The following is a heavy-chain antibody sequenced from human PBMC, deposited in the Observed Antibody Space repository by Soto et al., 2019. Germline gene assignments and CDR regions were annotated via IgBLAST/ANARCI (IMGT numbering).Heavy chain of an antibody. J-gene: IGHJ4*02. V-gene: IGHV3-23*01. CDR2: ISGNGSNT. Sequence: GGSLRLSCAASGFTFSSYALNWVRQAPGKGLEWVSSISGNGSNTYYADSVKGRFSISRDNSKNTLYLQMNSLRADDTAVFYCARGRYCTSTNCYTDFDYWDQGTLVTVSS. D-gene: IGHD2-2*02. CDR3: ARGRYCTSTNCYTDFDY. CDR1: GFTFSSYA.